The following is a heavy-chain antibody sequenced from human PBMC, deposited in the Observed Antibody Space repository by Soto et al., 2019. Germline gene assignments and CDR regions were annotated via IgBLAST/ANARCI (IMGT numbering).Heavy chain of an antibody. CDR1: GFTFSNFE. V-gene: IGHV3-48*03. CDR3: ARAECSTPNCLTAYYSYGLDV. J-gene: IGHJ6*02. CDR2: INTAGSTK. D-gene: IGHD2-2*01. Sequence: RGSLRLSCAASGFTFSNFEMHWFRQAPGKGLEWVSYINTAGSTKYYAESVKGRFTISRDNARNSLFLQMNSLRAEGTAVYYCARAECSTPNCLTAYYSYGLDVWGQGTTVTVSS.